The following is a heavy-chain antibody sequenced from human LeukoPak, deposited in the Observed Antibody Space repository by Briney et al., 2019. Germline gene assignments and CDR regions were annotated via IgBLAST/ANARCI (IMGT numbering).Heavy chain of an antibody. J-gene: IGHJ6*04. D-gene: IGHD3-10*02. CDR1: GFTFSSCA. CDR3: AELGITMIGGV. CDR2: ISGSGGST. Sequence: PGGSLRLSCAASGFTFSSCAMSWVRQAPGKGLEGVSAISGSGGSTYYADSVKGRFTISRDNSKNTLYLQMNSLRAEDTAVYYCAELGITMIGGVWGKGTTVTISS. V-gene: IGHV3-23*01.